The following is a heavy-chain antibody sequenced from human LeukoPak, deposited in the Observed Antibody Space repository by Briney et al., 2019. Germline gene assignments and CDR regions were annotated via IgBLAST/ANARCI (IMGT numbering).Heavy chain of an antibody. J-gene: IGHJ4*02. CDR2: IYLSGDT. D-gene: IGHD5-18*01. CDR3: AKDPHTGIAPGY. CDR1: GDSITNSHW. V-gene: IGHV4-4*02. Sequence: PSETLSLTCAVSGDSITNSHWWSWVRQPPGKGLEWIGVIYLSGDTDYNPSLKSRVTISIDKSKNQFSLKLTSVTAADTAVYYCAKDPHTGIAPGYWGQGTLVTVSS.